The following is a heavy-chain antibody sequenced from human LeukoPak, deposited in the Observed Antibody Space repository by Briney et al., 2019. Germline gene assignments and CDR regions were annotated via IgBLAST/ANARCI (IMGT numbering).Heavy chain of an antibody. Sequence: GESLKISCKGSGYSFTSYWIGWVRQMPGKGLEWMGIIYPGDSDTRYSPSFQGQVTISADKSISTAYLQWSSLKASDTAMYYCARGGVIVVVFDAFDIWGQGTMVTVSS. J-gene: IGHJ3*02. D-gene: IGHD3-22*01. CDR3: ARGGVIVVVFDAFDI. CDR1: GYSFTSYW. V-gene: IGHV5-51*01. CDR2: IYPGDSDT.